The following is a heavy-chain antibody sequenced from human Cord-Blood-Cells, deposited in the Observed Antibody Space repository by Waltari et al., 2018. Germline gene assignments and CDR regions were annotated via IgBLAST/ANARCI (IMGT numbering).Heavy chain of an antibody. V-gene: IGHV3-23*01. Sequence: EVQLLESGGGLVQPGGSLRLSCAASGFTFSSYAMSWVRQAPGKGLEGASAISGSGGCTYIADSVKGRCTIARDNSKHTLYLQINSLRAEDTAVYYCARGYSYGYSVGYWGQGALVTVSS. CDR1: GFTFSSYA. J-gene: IGHJ4*02. CDR3: ARGYSYGYSVGY. D-gene: IGHD5-18*01. CDR2: ISGSGGCT.